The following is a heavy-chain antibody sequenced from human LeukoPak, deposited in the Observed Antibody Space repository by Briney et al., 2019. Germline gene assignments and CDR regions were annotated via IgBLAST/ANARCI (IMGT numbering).Heavy chain of an antibody. J-gene: IGHJ5*02. CDR1: GSTFSSYE. D-gene: IGHD6-19*01. CDR2: ISGSGSSI. V-gene: IGHV3-48*03. CDR3: ARDRSGFYKWFDP. Sequence: GGSLRLSCEASGSTFSSYEMNWVRQAPGKGLEWVSYISGSGSSIHYADSAKGRFTISRDNAKNSLYLQMHSLRAEDTAVYYCARDRSGFYKWFDPWGQGTLVTVSS.